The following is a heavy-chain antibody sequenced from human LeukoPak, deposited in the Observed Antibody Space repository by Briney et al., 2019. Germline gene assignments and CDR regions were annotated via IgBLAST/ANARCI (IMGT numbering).Heavy chain of an antibody. D-gene: IGHD2-2*01. Sequence: GGSLRLSRAASGFSLSDHYMSCIPHAPGRGLECGSYMSSSDNPIYYADSVKGRFTVSRDNAKNSLYLQMNNLRAEDTAVYYCARDRVGSSTSCYDYWGQGTLVTVSS. CDR1: GFSLSDHY. CDR2: MSSSDNPI. J-gene: IGHJ4*02. V-gene: IGHV3-11*01. CDR3: ARDRVGSSTSCYDY.